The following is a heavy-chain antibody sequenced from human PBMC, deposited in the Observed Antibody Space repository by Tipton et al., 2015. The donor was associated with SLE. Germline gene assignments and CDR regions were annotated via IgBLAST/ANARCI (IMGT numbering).Heavy chain of an antibody. CDR3: ARVSGYSYAKGYYMDV. Sequence: QSGPEVKKPGSSVKVSCKASGGTFSSYAISWVRQAPGQGLERMGGIIPIFGTANYAQKFQGRVTITTDESTSTAYMELSSLRSEDTAVYYCARVSGYSYAKGYYMDVWGKGTTVTVSS. V-gene: IGHV1-69*05. CDR1: GGTFSSYA. J-gene: IGHJ6*03. D-gene: IGHD5-18*01. CDR2: IIPIFGTA.